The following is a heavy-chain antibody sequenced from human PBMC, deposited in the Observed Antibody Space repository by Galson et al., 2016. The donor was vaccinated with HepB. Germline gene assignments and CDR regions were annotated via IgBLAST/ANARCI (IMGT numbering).Heavy chain of an antibody. CDR2: IGQDGSER. Sequence: SLRLSCAASGFTFGGYAMSWVRQAPGKGLEWVANIGQDGSERHYVDSVEGRFTISRDNARNSLSLQMDSLRAEDTAVYYCAMTEFCRGGNCYPDYWGQGTLVTVSS. J-gene: IGHJ4*02. CDR1: GFTFGGYA. CDR3: AMTEFCRGGNCYPDY. V-gene: IGHV3-7*02. D-gene: IGHD2-15*01.